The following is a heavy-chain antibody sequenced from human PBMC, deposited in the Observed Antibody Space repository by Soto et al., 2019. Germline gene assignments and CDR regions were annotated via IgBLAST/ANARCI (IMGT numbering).Heavy chain of an antibody. CDR1: GFTFSSYG. Sequence: QTGGSLRLSCAASGFTFSSYGMHWVRQAPGKGLEWVAVISYDGSNKYYADSVKGRFTISRDNSKNTLYLQMNSLRAEDTAVYYCAKAQRAAMIGPFDPWGQGTLVTSPQ. CDR3: AKAQRAAMIGPFDP. D-gene: IGHD2-2*01. J-gene: IGHJ5*02. V-gene: IGHV3-30*18. CDR2: ISYDGSNK.